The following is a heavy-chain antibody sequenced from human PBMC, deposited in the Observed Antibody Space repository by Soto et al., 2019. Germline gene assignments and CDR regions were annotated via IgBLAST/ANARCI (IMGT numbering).Heavy chain of an antibody. J-gene: IGHJ6*02. CDR1: GGSISSYY. CDR3: ARDMITFGGVIVPTQGMDV. CDR2: IYYSGST. D-gene: IGHD3-16*02. V-gene: IGHV4-59*01. Sequence: LSLTCTVSGGSISSYYWSWIRQPPGKGLEWIGYIYYSGSTNYNPSLKSRVTISVDTSKNQFSLKLSSVTAADTAVYYCARDMITFGGVIVPTQGMDVWGQGTTVTV.